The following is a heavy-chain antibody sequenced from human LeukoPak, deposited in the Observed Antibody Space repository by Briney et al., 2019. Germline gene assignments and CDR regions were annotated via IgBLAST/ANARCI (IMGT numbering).Heavy chain of an antibody. D-gene: IGHD5-12*01. CDR1: GLTFSSYG. CDR2: VRGSGSDT. V-gene: IGHV3-23*01. CDR3: EKTSRVSSAYDSPFDY. J-gene: IGHJ4*02. Sequence: PGGSLRLSCAASGLTFSSYGMSWVRQAPGKGLEWVSAVRGSGSDTYYADSVKGRFTISRDNSKNTLHLQMNSLRAEDTAIYYFEKTSRVSSAYDSPFDYWGQGTLVTVSS.